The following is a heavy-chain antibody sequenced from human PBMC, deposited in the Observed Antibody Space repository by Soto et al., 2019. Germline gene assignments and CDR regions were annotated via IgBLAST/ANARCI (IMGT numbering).Heavy chain of an antibody. J-gene: IGHJ3*02. D-gene: IGHD2-2*01. CDR1: GGTFCSYT. Sequence: QVQLGQSGAEVKKPGSSENVSCKAYGGTFCSYTISWVRQAPGQGLEWMGRIIPSLGLANYAQRFQCRVTMTAAKSRCMAYMELGSLASEDTAVYYCARASRLEYCSSSSCYAALEIWGQGPMVTVPS. CDR3: ARASRLEYCSSSSCYAALEI. CDR2: IIPSLGLA. V-gene: IGHV1-69*02.